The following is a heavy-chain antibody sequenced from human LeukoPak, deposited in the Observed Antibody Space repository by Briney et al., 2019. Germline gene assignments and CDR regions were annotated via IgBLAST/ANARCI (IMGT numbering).Heavy chain of an antibody. CDR2: ISYDGSNK. Sequence: GGSLRLSCAASGFTFSSYAMHWVRQAPGKGLEWVAVISYDGSNKYYADSVKGRFTISRDNSKNTLYLQMNSLRAEHTAVYYCARANSGWYVYWGQGTLVTVSS. D-gene: IGHD6-19*01. V-gene: IGHV3-30-3*01. J-gene: IGHJ4*02. CDR1: GFTFSSYA. CDR3: ARANSGWYVY.